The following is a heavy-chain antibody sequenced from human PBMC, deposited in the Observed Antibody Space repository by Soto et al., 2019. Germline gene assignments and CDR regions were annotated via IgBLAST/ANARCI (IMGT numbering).Heavy chain of an antibody. Sequence: QVQLQESGPGLVKPSETLSLTCTVSGGSISSYYWSWIRQPPGKGLEWIGYIYYSGSTNYNPSLKSRVTIQVDTSKNQFSLKLSSVTAADTAVYYCARHNGDYYFDYWGQGTLVTVSS. CDR3: ARHNGDYYFDY. CDR1: GGSISSYY. J-gene: IGHJ4*02. V-gene: IGHV4-59*08. CDR2: IYYSGST. D-gene: IGHD4-17*01.